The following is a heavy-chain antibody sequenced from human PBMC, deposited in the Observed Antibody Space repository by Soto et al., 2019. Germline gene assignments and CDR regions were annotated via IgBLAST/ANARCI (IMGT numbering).Heavy chain of an antibody. CDR3: AWPITGTTICLDY. V-gene: IGHV1-69*12. Sequence: QVQLVQAGAEVKKPGSSVKVSCKASGGTFSSYAISRVRQAPGQGLEWMGGIIPIFGTANCAQKFQGRVTITADESTSTACMELSSRRSEDTAVYYCAWPITGTTICLDYWGQGTLVTVSS. CDR2: IIPIFGTA. J-gene: IGHJ4*02. D-gene: IGHD1-7*01. CDR1: GGTFSSYA.